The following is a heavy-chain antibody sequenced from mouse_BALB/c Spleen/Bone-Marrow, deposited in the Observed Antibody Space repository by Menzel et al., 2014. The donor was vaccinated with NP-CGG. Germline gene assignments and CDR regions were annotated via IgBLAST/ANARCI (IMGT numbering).Heavy chain of an antibody. CDR3: ARGGNFAWFAY. V-gene: IGHV5-17*02. D-gene: IGHD2-1*01. J-gene: IGHJ3*01. CDR2: ISSGSSTI. CDR1: GFTFSSFG. Sequence: DVQLVESEGGLVQPGGSRKLSCAASGFTFSSFGMHWVRQAPEKGLEWVAYISSGSSTIYYADTVKGRFTISRDNPKNTLFLQMTSLRSEDTAMYYCARGGNFAWFAYWGQGTLVTVSA.